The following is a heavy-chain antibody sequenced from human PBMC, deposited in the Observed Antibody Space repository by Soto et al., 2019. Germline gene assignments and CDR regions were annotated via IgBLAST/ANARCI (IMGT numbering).Heavy chain of an antibody. CDR3: ARYRFSDTWSKFDY. CDR2: ISYSGST. CDR1: GASLSGDAYY. J-gene: IGHJ4*02. D-gene: IGHD3-16*02. V-gene: IGHV4-31*11. Sequence: SETLSLTCAVSGASLSGDAYYWNWIRQHPGKGLEWIGYISYSGSTYYNPSLKSRVTISVDTSKNQFSLKLTSVTAADTAVYYCARYRFSDTWSKFDYWGQGTLVTVSS.